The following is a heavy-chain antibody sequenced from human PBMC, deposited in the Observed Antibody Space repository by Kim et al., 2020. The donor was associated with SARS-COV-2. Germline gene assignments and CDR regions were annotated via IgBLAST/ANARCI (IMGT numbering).Heavy chain of an antibody. CDR2: IYSGGST. CDR3: SRDKEYSYVSLIYYGLDI. Sequence: GGSLRLSCAASGFTVSSNYMSWVRQAPGKGLEWVSVIYSGGSTYYADSVKGRLTISSHNSNNTLYLQLNSMRAADTAAYYCSRDKEYSYVSLIYYGLDI. D-gene: IGHD5-18*01. CDR1: GFTVSSNY. J-gene: IGHJ6*01. V-gene: IGHV3-53*04.